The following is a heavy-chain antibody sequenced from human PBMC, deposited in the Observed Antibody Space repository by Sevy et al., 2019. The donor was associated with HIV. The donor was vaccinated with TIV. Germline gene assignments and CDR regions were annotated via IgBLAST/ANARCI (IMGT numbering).Heavy chain of an antibody. CDR1: GFIFSDYY. D-gene: IGHD2-15*01. Sequence: GGSLRLSCAASGFIFSDYYMNWIRQAPGKGLEWVSYISSTSGSDIYYADSVKGRFTISRDNAKNSLYLQMNSLRAEDTGVYYTAREAIVSPDAFDIWGQGTMVTVSS. J-gene: IGHJ3*02. CDR2: ISSTSGSDI. CDR3: AREAIVSPDAFDI. V-gene: IGHV3-11*01.